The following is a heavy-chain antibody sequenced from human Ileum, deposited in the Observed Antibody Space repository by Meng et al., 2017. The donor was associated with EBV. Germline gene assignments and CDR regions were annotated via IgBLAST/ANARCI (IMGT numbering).Heavy chain of an antibody. V-gene: IGHV7-4-1*02. D-gene: IGHD2-15*01. CDR3: ARSWGGGSSKE. J-gene: IGHJ4*02. CDR1: EYPFTNDA. Sequence: QVEMVKSGSELKEHGASVKVSCKASEYPFTNDALNWVRQSPGQGLEWMGWISTNTGNPTYAPGFTGRFVFSLDTSVSTAYLQISSLKAEDTAVYYCARSWGGGSSKEWGQGTLVTVSS. CDR2: ISTNTGNP.